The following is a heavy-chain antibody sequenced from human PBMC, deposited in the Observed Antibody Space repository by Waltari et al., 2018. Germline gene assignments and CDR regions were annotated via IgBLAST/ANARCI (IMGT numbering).Heavy chain of an antibody. V-gene: IGHV3-30*18. Sequence: QVQLVEAGGGVVQPGGALRLPCEAVGSPFSSHGMHWVRQVPGKGLEWVTIISNDESKIHYAESVKGRFTISRDNSKNTLYLQMNSLRTEDTALYYCAKDNPVVSYWGLGTLVTVAS. J-gene: IGHJ4*01. CDR3: AKDNPVVSY. CDR2: ISNDESKI. CDR1: GSPFSSHG.